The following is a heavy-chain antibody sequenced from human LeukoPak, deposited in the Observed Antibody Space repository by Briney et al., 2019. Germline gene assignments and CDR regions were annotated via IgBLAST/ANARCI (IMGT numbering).Heavy chain of an antibody. CDR1: GGTFISYA. V-gene: IGHV1-69*05. Sequence: ASVTVSYKASGGTFISYAISWVGQAPGQGLEWMGGIIPIFGRANYAQKFQGRVTITTEESTSTAYMELSSLRSEDTAVYYCARYYYAAFDPWGQGTLVTVSS. J-gene: IGHJ5*02. CDR2: IIPIFGRA. D-gene: IGHD3-10*01. CDR3: ARYYYAAFDP.